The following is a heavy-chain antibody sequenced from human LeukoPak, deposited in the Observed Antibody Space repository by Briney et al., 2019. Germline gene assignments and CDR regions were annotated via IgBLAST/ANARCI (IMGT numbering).Heavy chain of an antibody. CDR1: GITFDAYA. D-gene: IGHD3-16*01. CDR2: ITWNSDAI. V-gene: IGHV3-9*01. CDR3: ARDLGRRTDY. J-gene: IGHJ4*02. Sequence: GGSLRLSCAASGITFDAYAMHWVRQAPGKGLEWVAGITWNSDAIGYADSVKGRFTISRDNSKNTLYLQMNSLRAEDTAVYYCARDLGRRTDYWGQGTLVTVSS.